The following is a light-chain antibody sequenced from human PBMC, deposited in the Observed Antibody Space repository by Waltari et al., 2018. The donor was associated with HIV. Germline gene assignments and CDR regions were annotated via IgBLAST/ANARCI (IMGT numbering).Light chain of an antibody. V-gene: IGLV2-8*01. CDR2: EVN. Sequence: QSALTQPPSASGSLGQSVTISCTGSSRAVGRYDYGSWCQQHPGQAPKLLIFEVNKRPSGVPDRFSGSKSGNTASLTVSGLQAEDEAEYSCSSYAGINPVIFGGGTTLTVL. CDR1: SRAVGRYDY. CDR3: SSYAGINPVI. J-gene: IGLJ2*01.